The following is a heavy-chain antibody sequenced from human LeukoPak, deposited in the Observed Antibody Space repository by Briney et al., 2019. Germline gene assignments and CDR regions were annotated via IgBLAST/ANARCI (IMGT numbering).Heavy chain of an antibody. Sequence: SSETLSLTCAVYGGSLSDYDWRWLRQPPGEGLEWVGEISHSGTTNGDPSLKSLISISIDTSRTPFSLNLRSVTAADTAVYYCARYVPVRTGTTRASFDYWGLGTLVTVSS. CDR1: GGSLSDYD. CDR3: ARYVPVRTGTTRASFDY. CDR2: ISHSGTT. V-gene: IGHV4-34*01. D-gene: IGHD1-1*01. J-gene: IGHJ4*02.